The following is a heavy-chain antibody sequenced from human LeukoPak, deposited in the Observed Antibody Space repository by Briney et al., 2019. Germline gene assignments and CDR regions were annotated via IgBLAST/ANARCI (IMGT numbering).Heavy chain of an antibody. CDR1: GGSISSYY. CDR2: IYYSGST. J-gene: IGHJ4*02. CDR3: ARHRTTRAYELQ. Sequence: SETLSLTCTVSGGSISSYYWSWIRQPPGKGLEWIGYIYYSGSTNYNPSLKSRVTISVDTSKNQFSLKLSSVTAADTAVYYCARHRTTRAYELQWGQGTLVTVSS. D-gene: IGHD4-11*01. V-gene: IGHV4-59*08.